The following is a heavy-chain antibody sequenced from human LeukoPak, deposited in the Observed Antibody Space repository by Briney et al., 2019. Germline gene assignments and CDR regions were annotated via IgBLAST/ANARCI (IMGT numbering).Heavy chain of an antibody. Sequence: SETLSLTCTVSGGSISSYYSSWIRHPPGEGLEWISYISYSGSTNYNPPPKSRVTTSVDTSKTKFSLKWSSVTAPATALYYTARRYGSGSSGTFDHWGQGTLVTVSS. D-gene: IGHD3-10*01. CDR2: ISYSGST. CDR1: GGSISSYY. J-gene: IGHJ4*02. CDR3: ARRYGSGSSGTFDH. V-gene: IGHV4-59*12.